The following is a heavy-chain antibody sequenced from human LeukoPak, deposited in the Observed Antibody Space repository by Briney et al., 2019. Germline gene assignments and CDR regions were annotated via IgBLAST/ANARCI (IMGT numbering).Heavy chain of an antibody. V-gene: IGHV3-9*01. D-gene: IGHD5-24*01. CDR3: AIGYRKGKWLPLDY. J-gene: IGHJ4*02. Sequence: GRSLRLSCAASGFTFDDYDMHWVRHAPGKGLEGVSSISWNSGSILYADSVKGRFTISRDNAKHSLYVQMNSQRAEDTALYYCAIGYRKGKWLPLDYWGQGTLVTVSS. CDR1: GFTFDDYD. CDR2: ISWNSGSI.